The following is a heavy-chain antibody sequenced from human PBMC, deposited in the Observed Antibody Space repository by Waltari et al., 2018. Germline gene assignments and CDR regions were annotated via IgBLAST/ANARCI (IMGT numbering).Heavy chain of an antibody. V-gene: IGHV4-39*02. D-gene: IGHD5-12*01. Sequence: QLQLQESGPGLVKPSETLSLTCTVSGGSISSSSYYWGWIRQPPGKGLWWIGRINYSGSPYYNPSLKSRVTISVDTSKNQFSMNLSSVTAADTAVYYWARDGYNRRGPGRAFDIWGQGTMVTVSS. J-gene: IGHJ3*02. CDR3: ARDGYNRRGPGRAFDI. CDR1: GGSISSSSYY. CDR2: INYSGSP.